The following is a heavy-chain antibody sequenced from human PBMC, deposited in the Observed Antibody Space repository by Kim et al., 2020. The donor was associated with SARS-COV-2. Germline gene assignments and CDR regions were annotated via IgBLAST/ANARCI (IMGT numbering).Heavy chain of an antibody. V-gene: IGHV3-11*01. J-gene: IGHJ4*02. CDR2: ISSSGSTI. CDR1: GFTFSDYY. Sequence: GGSLRLSCAASGFTFSDYYMSWIRQAPGKGLEWVSYISSSGSTIYYADSVKGRFTISRDNANNSLFLQMNSLRAEDTAVYFCARVYSYGYSFTYWGQGTLVTVSS. CDR3: ARVYSYGYSFTY. D-gene: IGHD5-18*01.